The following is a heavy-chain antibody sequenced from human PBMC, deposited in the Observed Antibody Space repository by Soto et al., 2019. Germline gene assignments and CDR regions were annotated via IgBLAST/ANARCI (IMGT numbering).Heavy chain of an antibody. J-gene: IGHJ6*02. V-gene: IGHV3-73*01. CDR1: GFTFSGSA. Sequence: PGGSLRLSCAASGFTFSGSAMHWVRQASGKGLEWVGRIRSKANSYATAYAASVKGRFTISRDDSKNTAYLQMNSLKTEDTAVYYCSVVPAAMSHYYGMDVWGQGTTVTVSS. D-gene: IGHD2-2*01. CDR3: SVVPAAMSHYYGMDV. CDR2: IRSKANSYAT.